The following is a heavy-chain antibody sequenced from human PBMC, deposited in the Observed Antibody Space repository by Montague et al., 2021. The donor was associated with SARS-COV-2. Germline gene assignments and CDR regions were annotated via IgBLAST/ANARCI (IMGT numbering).Heavy chain of an antibody. CDR3: AIDTIYGWGWTGFGP. D-gene: IGHD3-10*01. CDR1: GFTFSSYA. CDR2: ISYDGSNT. Sequence: LSLSWSASGFTFSSYAMRWVRQAPGKGLEWVAVISYDGSNTYYADSVKGRFTISRDNSKNTLYLQMNSLRAEDTAVYYCAIDTIYGWGWTGFGPWGQGTLVTVSS. V-gene: IGHV3-30-3*01. J-gene: IGHJ5*02.